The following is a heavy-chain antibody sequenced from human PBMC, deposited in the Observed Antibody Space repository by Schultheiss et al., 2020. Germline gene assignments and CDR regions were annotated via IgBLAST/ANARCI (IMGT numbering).Heavy chain of an antibody. CDR2: NYSSWST. D-gene: IGHD6-19*01. CDR3: ARSYSSGWYYFDY. Sequence: SETLSLTCTGSGGSISSGSYYWSWIRQPAGKGLEWIGRNYSSWSTYYNPSLKSRVTISVDTYKNRFSLKLSSVTAADTAVYYCARSYSSGWYYFDYWGQGTLVTVSS. CDR1: GGSISSGSYY. V-gene: IGHV4-61*02. J-gene: IGHJ4*02.